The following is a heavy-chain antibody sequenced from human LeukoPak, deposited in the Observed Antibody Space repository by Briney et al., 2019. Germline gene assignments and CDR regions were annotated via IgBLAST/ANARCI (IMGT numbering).Heavy chain of an antibody. CDR1: GDSVSSNSVA. V-gene: IGHV6-1*01. CDR2: TYYRSNWYN. Sequence: SQTLSLTCAISGDSVSSNSVAWNWFRQSPSRGLEWLGRTYYRSNWYNDYAVSVKSRITINPDTSKNQFSLQLNSVTPEDTAVYYCAGQGSCRFDPWGQGTLVTVSS. CDR3: AGQGSCRFDP. J-gene: IGHJ5*02.